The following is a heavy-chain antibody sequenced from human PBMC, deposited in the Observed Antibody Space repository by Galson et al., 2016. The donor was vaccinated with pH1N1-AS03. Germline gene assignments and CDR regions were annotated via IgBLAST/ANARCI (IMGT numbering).Heavy chain of an antibody. CDR3: ARDPEKYDFWSGYLRGMDV. J-gene: IGHJ6*02. CDR2: IYTSGST. D-gene: IGHD3-3*01. V-gene: IGHV4-61*02. Sequence: TLSLTCTVSGDSISGGSYFWSWIRQPAGRGLEWIGRIYTSGSTNYNPSLKSRVTILVDTSKNQFSLNLSSVTAADTAVYYCARDPEKYDFWSGYLRGMDVWGQGTTVTVSS. CDR1: GDSISGGSYF.